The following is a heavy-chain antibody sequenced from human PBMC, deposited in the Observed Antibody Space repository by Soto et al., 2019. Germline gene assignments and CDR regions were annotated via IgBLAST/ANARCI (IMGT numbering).Heavy chain of an antibody. CDR3: AKGWAFSNYYFDY. Sequence: GGSLRLSCAASGITFSIYAMSWVRQAPGKGLEWVSAISGSGGMTYYADSVKGRFTISRDNSKNTLYLQMSSLRADDTAVYYCAKGWAFSNYYFDYWGQGTLVTVSS. D-gene: IGHD4-4*01. CDR2: ISGSGGMT. CDR1: GITFSIYA. J-gene: IGHJ4*02. V-gene: IGHV3-23*01.